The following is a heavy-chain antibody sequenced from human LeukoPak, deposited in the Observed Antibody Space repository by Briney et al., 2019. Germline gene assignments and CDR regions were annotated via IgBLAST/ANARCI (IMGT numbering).Heavy chain of an antibody. CDR3: AREYPASFDY. J-gene: IGHJ4*02. CDR2: INSDGTST. CDR1: GFTLSSYL. V-gene: IGHV3-74*01. Sequence: GGALRLSCAAPGFTLSSYLMHLVRQAPGKGLGWVSRINSDGTSTSYADSVKGRFTISRDNAKNTLYLQMNSLRAEDTAVYYCAREYPASFDYWGQGTLVTVSS.